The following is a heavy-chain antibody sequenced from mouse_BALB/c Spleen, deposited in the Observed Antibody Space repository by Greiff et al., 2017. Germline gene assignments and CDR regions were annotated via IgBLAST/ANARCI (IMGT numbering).Heavy chain of an antibody. CDR2: INPSSGYT. CDR1: GYTFTSYT. Sequence: QVQLQQSGAELARPGASVKMSCKASGYTFTSYTMHWVKQRPGQGLEWIGYINPSSGYTNYNQKFKDKATLTADKSSSTAYMQLSSLTSEDSAVYYCARMGAYDYDKGAYWGQGTLVTVSA. CDR3: ARMGAYDYDKGAY. J-gene: IGHJ3*01. V-gene: IGHV1-4*01. D-gene: IGHD2-4*01.